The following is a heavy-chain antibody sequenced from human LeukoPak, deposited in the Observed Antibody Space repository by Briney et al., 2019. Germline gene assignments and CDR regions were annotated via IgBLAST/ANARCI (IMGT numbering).Heavy chain of an antibody. CDR1: GFTFSSYW. V-gene: IGHV3-74*01. Sequence: GGSLRLSCAASGFTFSSYWMHWVRHAPGKGLVWVSRINSDGSSTSYADSVKGRFTISRDNAKNTLYLQMNSLRAEDTAVYYCASFGPAAGYYIDYWGQGTLVTVSS. CDR3: ASFGPAAGYYIDY. J-gene: IGHJ4*02. D-gene: IGHD6-13*01. CDR2: INSDGSST.